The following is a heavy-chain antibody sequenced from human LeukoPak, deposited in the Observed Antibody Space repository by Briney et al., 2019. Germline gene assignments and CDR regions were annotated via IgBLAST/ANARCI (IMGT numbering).Heavy chain of an antibody. V-gene: IGHV1-24*01. CDR3: ATLDSTLFGILPEHDIPPGGGG. J-gene: IGHJ4*02. CDR1: GYTLTELS. Sequence: GASVKVSCKVSGYTLTELSIHWVRQAPGKGLEWMGGFDPEDGKPIFTQTFQGRVTLTEDTSTDTAYMELSSLRSEDTAVYYCATLDSTLFGILPEHDIPPGGGGWGQGTPVTVSS. D-gene: IGHD3-9*01. CDR2: FDPEDGKP.